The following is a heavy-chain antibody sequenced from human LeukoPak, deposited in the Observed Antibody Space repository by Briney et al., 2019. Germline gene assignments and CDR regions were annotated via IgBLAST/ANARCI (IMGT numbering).Heavy chain of an antibody. D-gene: IGHD3-3*01. Sequence: SETLSLTCAVYGGSFSGYYWSWIRQPPGKGLEWIGEINHSGSTNYNPSLKSRVTISVDTSKNQFSLKLSSVTAADTAVYYCARGYYDFWSGYYSTPYYYYYMDVWGKGTTVTVSS. J-gene: IGHJ6*03. CDR1: GGSFSGYY. CDR3: ARGYYDFWSGYYSTPYYYYYMDV. V-gene: IGHV4-34*01. CDR2: INHSGST.